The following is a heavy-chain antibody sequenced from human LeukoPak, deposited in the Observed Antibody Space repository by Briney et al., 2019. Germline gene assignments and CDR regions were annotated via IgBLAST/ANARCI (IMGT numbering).Heavy chain of an antibody. CDR1: GGTFSSYA. CDR3: ANLGESPDYYYYGMDV. CDR2: IIPIFGTA. Sequence: GASVKVSCKASGGTFSSYAISWVGQAPGQGREWMGGIIPIFGTANYAQKFQGRVTITADKSTSTASMELSSLRSEDTAVYYCANLGESPDYYYYGMDVWGKGTTVTVSS. V-gene: IGHV1-69*06. J-gene: IGHJ6*04.